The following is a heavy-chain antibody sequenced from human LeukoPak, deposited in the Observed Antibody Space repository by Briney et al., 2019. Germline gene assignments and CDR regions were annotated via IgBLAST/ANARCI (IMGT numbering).Heavy chain of an antibody. CDR1: RASNNSYY. CDR3: ARKAPKKGWFDP. Sequence: SETLSLSCTVSRASNNSYYWSWIRQPPGKGLEWIGYTHPSGNTNYSPSLKSRVTISMDTSTNQFSLKLKSVTAADTAVYFCARKAPKKGWFDPWGQGTLVTVSS. CDR2: THPSGNT. V-gene: IGHV4-4*09. J-gene: IGHJ5*02.